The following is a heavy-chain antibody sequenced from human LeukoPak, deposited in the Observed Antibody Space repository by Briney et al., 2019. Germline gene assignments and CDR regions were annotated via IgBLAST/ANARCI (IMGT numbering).Heavy chain of an antibody. V-gene: IGHV3-9*01. CDR2: ISWNSGSI. Sequence: GGSLRLSCAASGFTFDDYAMHWVRQAPGKGLEWVSGISWNSGSIGYADSVKGRFTISRDNAKNSLYLQMNSLRAEDTALYYCAKSMYYYDSSGFPDYWGQGTLVTVSS. CDR1: GFTFDDYA. CDR3: AKSMYYYDSSGFPDY. D-gene: IGHD3-22*01. J-gene: IGHJ4*02.